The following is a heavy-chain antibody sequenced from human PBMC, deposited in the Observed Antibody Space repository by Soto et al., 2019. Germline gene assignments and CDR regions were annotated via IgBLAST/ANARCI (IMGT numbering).Heavy chain of an antibody. CDR3: ARDLIGLTNDP. CDR1: GFTFSSYG. Sequence: GGSLRLSCAASGFTFSSYGMHWVRQAPGKGLEWVAVIWYDGSNKYYADSVKGRFTISRDNSKNTLYLQMNSLRAEDTAVYYCARDLIGLTNDPWGQGTLVTVSS. D-gene: IGHD3-16*01. CDR2: IWYDGSNK. V-gene: IGHV3-33*01. J-gene: IGHJ5*02.